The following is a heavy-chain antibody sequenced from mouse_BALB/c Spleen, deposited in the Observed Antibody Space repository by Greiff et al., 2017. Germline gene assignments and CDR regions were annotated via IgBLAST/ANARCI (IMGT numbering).Heavy chain of an antibody. CDR3: ARRRYDYDPWYFDV. Sequence: VQLKQSGAELVKPGASVKLSCTASGFNIKDTYMHWVKQRPEQGLEWIGRIDPANGNTKYDPKFQGKATITADTSSNTAYLQLSSLTSEDTAVYYCARRRYDYDPWYFDVWGAGTTVTVSS. V-gene: IGHV14-3*02. J-gene: IGHJ1*01. CDR2: IDPANGNT. D-gene: IGHD2-4*01. CDR1: GFNIKDTY.